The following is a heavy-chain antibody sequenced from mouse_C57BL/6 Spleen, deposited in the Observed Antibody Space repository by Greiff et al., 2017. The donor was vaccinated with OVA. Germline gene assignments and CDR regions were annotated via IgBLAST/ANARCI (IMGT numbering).Heavy chain of an antibody. J-gene: IGHJ1*03. V-gene: IGHV5-17*01. CDR3: ARSPYSYWYFDV. Sequence: EVKLVESGGGLVKPGGSLKLSCAASGFTFSDYGMHWVRQAPEKGLEWVAYISSGSSTIYYADTVKGRFTISRDNAKNTLFLQITSLRSEDTAMYYCARSPYSYWYFDVWGTGTTVTVSS. CDR1: GFTFSDYG. D-gene: IGHD2-10*01. CDR2: ISSGSSTI.